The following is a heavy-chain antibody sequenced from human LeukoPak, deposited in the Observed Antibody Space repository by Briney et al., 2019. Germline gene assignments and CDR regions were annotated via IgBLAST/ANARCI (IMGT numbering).Heavy chain of an antibody. Sequence: GASVKVSCKASGYTFTGYYMHWVRQAPGQGLEWMGWINPNSGGTNYAQKFQGWVTMTRDTSISTAYMEPSRLRSDDTAVYYCARERGPLGYCSGGSCYFDGMDVWGQGTTVTVSS. CDR2: INPNSGGT. J-gene: IGHJ6*02. CDR1: GYTFTGYY. V-gene: IGHV1-2*04. D-gene: IGHD2-15*01. CDR3: ARERGPLGYCSGGSCYFDGMDV.